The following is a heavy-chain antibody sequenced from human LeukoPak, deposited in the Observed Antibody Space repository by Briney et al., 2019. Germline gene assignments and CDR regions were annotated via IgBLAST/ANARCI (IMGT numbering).Heavy chain of an antibody. J-gene: IGHJ4*02. V-gene: IGHV4-59*01. Sequence: SETLSLTCTVSGGSINDYYWTWIRQPPGKGLEWVGYIYYSGSTNYNSSLKSRVTISLDPSKTQFSLNLNSVTAADTAVYFCARGEMATIFLWGQGTLVTVSS. CDR1: GGSINDYY. CDR3: ARGEMATIFL. D-gene: IGHD5-24*01. CDR2: IYYSGST.